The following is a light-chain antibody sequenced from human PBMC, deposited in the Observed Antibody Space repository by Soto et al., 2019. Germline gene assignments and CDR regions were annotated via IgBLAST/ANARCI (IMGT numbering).Light chain of an antibody. CDR1: QSVGRY. CDR3: QQHR. J-gene: IGKJ3*01. Sequence: EIALTQSPATLSLSPGEGATLSCRASQSVGRYLAWYQQKPCQAPRLLIYDASKRAPGIAARFSGSGSESDFTLTSSSLEPEHFAVYYCQQHRLGP. CDR2: DAS. V-gene: IGKV3-11*01.